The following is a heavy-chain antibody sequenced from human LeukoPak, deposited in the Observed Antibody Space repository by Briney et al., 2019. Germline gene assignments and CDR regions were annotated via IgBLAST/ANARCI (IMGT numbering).Heavy chain of an antibody. Sequence: GGSLRLSCAASGFTFSSYAMHWVRQAPGKGLEWVTVISYDGSNKYYADSVKGRFTISRDNSKNTLYLQMNSLRAEDMALYYCASATSTWLPPFDYWGQGTLVTVSS. J-gene: IGHJ4*02. CDR1: GFTFSSYA. D-gene: IGHD6-13*01. CDR2: ISYDGSNK. V-gene: IGHV3-30-3*01. CDR3: ASATSTWLPPFDY.